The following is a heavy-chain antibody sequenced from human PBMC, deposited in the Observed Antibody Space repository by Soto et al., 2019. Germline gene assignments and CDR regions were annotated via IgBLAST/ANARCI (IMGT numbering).Heavy chain of an antibody. CDR3: ARRAETNGWNGFGADKYYFDF. CDR2: MNPSTGNS. V-gene: IGHV1-8*01. CDR1: GYTFTSYD. D-gene: IGHD1-1*01. Sequence: ASVNVSCKASGYTFTSYDIYWVRQATGQGLEWMGWMNPSTGNSGYAQKFQGRVAMTSDTSISTAHMELSSLRSEDTAVCYCARRAETNGWNGFGADKYYFDFWGQGTLVTVSS. J-gene: IGHJ4*02.